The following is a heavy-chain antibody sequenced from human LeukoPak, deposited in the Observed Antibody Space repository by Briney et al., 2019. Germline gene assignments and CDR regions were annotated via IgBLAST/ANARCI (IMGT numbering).Heavy chain of an antibody. J-gene: IGHJ4*02. CDR1: GYTFTSYY. CDR2: INPSGGST. D-gene: IGHD3-10*01. V-gene: IGHV1-46*01. CDR3: ALVMVRGVDFDY. Sequence: ASVKVSCKASGYTFTSYYMHWVRQAPGQGLEWMGIINPSGGSTSYAQKFQGRVTMTRDMSTSTVYMELSSLRSEDTAVYYCALVMVRGVDFDYWGQGTLVTVSS.